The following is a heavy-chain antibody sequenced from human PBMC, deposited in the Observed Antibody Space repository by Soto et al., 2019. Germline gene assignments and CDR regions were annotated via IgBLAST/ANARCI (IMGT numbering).Heavy chain of an antibody. J-gene: IGHJ4*02. CDR2: IYYSGSP. D-gene: IGHD2-15*01. CDR1: GGSINNYY. V-gene: IGHV4-59*01. CDR3: ARAGAATLSDY. Sequence: SETLSLTCSVSGGSINNYYCSWIRQPPGKGLEWIGYIYYSGSPNYNPSLKSRVTISVDTSKNQFSLNLSSVTAADTAVYYCARAGAATLSDYWGQGTLVTVS.